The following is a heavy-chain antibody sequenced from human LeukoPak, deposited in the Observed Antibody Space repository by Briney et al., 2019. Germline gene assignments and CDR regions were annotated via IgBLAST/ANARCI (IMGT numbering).Heavy chain of an antibody. J-gene: IGHJ6*02. CDR3: ARLEAGVVPAAKTADYYGMDV. D-gene: IGHD2-2*01. V-gene: IGHV1-69*13. CDR1: GGTFSSYA. Sequence: ASVKVFCKASGGTFSSYAISWVRQAPGQGLEWMGGIIPIFGTANYAQKFQGRVTITADESTSTAYMELSSLRSEDTAVYYCARLEAGVVPAAKTADYYGMDVWGQGTTVTVSS. CDR2: IIPIFGTA.